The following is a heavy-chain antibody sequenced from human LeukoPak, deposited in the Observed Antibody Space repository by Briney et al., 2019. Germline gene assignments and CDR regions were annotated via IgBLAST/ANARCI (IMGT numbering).Heavy chain of an antibody. CDR3: ARESSDHLKAFDI. CDR2: IYYTGTT. J-gene: IGHJ3*02. Sequence: SETLSLTCTVSGGSISNYYWSWIRQPPGKGLERIGYIYYTGTTNYNPSLKSRVTISLDMSKNQFSLKLTSVTAADTAVYYCARESSDHLKAFDIWGQGTMVTVSS. CDR1: GGSISNYY. V-gene: IGHV4-59*01. D-gene: IGHD6-19*01.